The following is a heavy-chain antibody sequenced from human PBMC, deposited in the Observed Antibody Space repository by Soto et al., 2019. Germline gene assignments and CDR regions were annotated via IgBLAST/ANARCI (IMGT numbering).Heavy chain of an antibody. Sequence: PGESLKISCAASGFTFITYWMSWVRQAPGKGLEWVANIKQDGSEQFYVDSVKGRFTISRDNAKNSLSLQMNSLRAEDTAVYFCARLPHPGIEVAGTVDWGQGTRVTVST. V-gene: IGHV3-7*05. CDR1: GFTFITYW. J-gene: IGHJ4*02. D-gene: IGHD6-19*01. CDR2: IKQDGSEQ. CDR3: ARLPHPGIEVAGTVD.